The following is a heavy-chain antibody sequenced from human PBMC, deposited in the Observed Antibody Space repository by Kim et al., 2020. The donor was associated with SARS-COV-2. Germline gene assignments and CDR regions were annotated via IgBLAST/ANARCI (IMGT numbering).Heavy chain of an antibody. Sequence: GGSLRLSCAASGFTFSNAWMSWVRQAPGKGLEWVGRIKSKTDGGTTDYAAPVKGRFTISRDDSKNTLYLQMNSLKTEDTAVYYCTTEFVLLPYGDYEYGYYWGQGTLVTVSS. CDR1: GFTFSNAW. CDR2: IKSKTDGGTT. V-gene: IGHV3-15*01. J-gene: IGHJ4*02. D-gene: IGHD4-17*01. CDR3: TTEFVLLPYGDYEYGYY.